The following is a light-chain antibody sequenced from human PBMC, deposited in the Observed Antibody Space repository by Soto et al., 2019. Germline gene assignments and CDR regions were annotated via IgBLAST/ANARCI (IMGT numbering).Light chain of an antibody. CDR1: SSDVGGYNF. CDR2: EVS. CDR3: SSYAGCNNGYV. V-gene: IGLV2-8*01. Sequence: QSALTQPPSASGSPGQSVAITCTGTSSDVGGYNFVSWYQQHPGKAPKLMISEVSKRPSGVPDRFSGSKSGNTATLTVSGLQAEDEADYYCSSYAGCNNGYVFGTGTKVTVL. J-gene: IGLJ1*01.